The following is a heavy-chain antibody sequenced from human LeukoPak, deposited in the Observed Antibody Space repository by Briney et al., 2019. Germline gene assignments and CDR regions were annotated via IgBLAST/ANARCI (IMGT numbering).Heavy chain of an antibody. CDR1: GFTFSTYS. D-gene: IGHD2-2*01. Sequence: PGGSLRLSCAASGFTFSTYSMHWVRQAPGKGLEWVAVISYDGSNKYYADSVKGRFTSSRDNSKNTLYLQMNSLRAEDTAVYYCARERSLGYCSSTSCYGPPGYWGQGTLVTVSS. J-gene: IGHJ4*02. V-gene: IGHV3-30*03. CDR3: ARERSLGYCSSTSCYGPPGY. CDR2: ISYDGSNK.